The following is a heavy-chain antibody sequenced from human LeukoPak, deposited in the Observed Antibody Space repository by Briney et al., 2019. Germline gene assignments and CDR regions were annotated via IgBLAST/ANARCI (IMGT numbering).Heavy chain of an antibody. CDR1: GFIFSDHY. CDR3: AKEGYSGYYAFDI. CDR2: ISTSGSYT. D-gene: IGHD5-12*01. Sequence: GGSLGLSCAASGFIFSDHYMSWIRQAPGKGLEWVSYISTSGSYTNYADSVKGRFTISRDNAKNSLYLQMNGLRADDTAMYYCAKEGYSGYYAFDIWGQGTMVTVSS. V-gene: IGHV3-11*05. J-gene: IGHJ3*02.